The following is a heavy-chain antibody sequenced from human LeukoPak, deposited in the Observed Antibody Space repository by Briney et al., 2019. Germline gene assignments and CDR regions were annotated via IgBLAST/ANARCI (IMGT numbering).Heavy chain of an antibody. CDR3: TRGAGWLIDY. CDR1: GGSISSYY. D-gene: IGHD3-16*01. Sequence: SETLSLTCTVSGGSISSYYWSWIRQPPGKGLEWIGYFHNSGTSTYNPSLKSRVTISADTSKSQFSLKLNSLTTADTAVYYCTRGAGWLIDYWGQGILVTVSS. CDR2: FHNSGTS. V-gene: IGHV4-59*01. J-gene: IGHJ4*02.